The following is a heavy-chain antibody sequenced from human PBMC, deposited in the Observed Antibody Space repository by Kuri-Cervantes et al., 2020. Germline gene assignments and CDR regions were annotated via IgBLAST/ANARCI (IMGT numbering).Heavy chain of an antibody. CDR2: IYYSGST. J-gene: IGHJ6*02. V-gene: IGHV4-39*01. D-gene: IGHD6-19*01. CDR3: ARGEYSTGWPEGRYYYSGMDV. CDR1: GGSIGSSSYY. Sequence: GSLRLSCTVSGGSIGSSSYYWGWIRQPPGKGLEWIGSIYYSGSTYYNPSLKSRVTISVDTSKNQFSLKLSSVTAADTAVYYCARGEYSTGWPEGRYYYSGMDVWGQGTTVTVSS.